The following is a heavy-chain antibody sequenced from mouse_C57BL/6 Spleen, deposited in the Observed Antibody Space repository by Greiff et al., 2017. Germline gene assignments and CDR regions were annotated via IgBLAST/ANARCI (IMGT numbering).Heavy chain of an antibody. V-gene: IGHV1-64*01. Sequence: QLQQSGAELVKPGASVKLSCKASGYTFTSYWMHWVKQRPGQGLEWIGMIHPNSGSTNYNEKFKSKATLTVDKSSSTAYMQLSSLTSEDSAVYYCAIIYYSNWAMDYWGQGTSVTVSS. CDR1: GYTFTSYW. J-gene: IGHJ4*01. D-gene: IGHD2-5*01. CDR3: AIIYYSNWAMDY. CDR2: IHPNSGST.